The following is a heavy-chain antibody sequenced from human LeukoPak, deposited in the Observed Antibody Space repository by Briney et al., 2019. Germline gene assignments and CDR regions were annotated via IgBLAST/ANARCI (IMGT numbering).Heavy chain of an antibody. J-gene: IGHJ3*02. CDR3: ATSVPYKDLAAAGTDAFDI. CDR1: GFTFSSYA. V-gene: IGHV3-30-3*01. CDR2: ISYDGSNK. Sequence: GGSLRLSCAASGFTFSSYAMHWVRQAPGKGLEWVAVISYDGSNKYYADSVKGRFTISRDNSKNTLYLQMNSLRAEDTAVYYCATSVPYKDLAAAGTDAFDIWGKGTTVTVSS. D-gene: IGHD6-13*01.